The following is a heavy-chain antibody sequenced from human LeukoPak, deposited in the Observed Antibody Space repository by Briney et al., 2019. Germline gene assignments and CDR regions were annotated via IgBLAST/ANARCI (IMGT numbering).Heavy chain of an antibody. Sequence: GGSLRLSCAASGFTFSTYAMHWVRQAPGKGLQWVAVISYDGSNKYYADSVKGRFTISRDNSKNTLYLQMNSLRTEDTAVYYCAKESGTAYDILTGLDYWGQGTLVTVSS. CDR3: AKESGTAYDILTGLDY. D-gene: IGHD3-9*01. CDR2: ISYDGSNK. CDR1: GFTFSTYA. J-gene: IGHJ4*02. V-gene: IGHV3-30*04.